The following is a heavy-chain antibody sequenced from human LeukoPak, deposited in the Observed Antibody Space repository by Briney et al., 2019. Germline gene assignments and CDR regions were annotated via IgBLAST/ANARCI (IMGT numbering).Heavy chain of an antibody. CDR1: GFTFSCYA. Sequence: GGSLRLSCAASGFTFSCYAMSWVRQAPGKGLEWVSAISGSGGSTYYADSVKGRFTISRDNSKNALYLQMNSLRAEDTAVYYCAKGPIDGYFDYWGQGTLVTVSS. CDR2: ISGSGGST. D-gene: IGHD5-24*01. CDR3: AKGPIDGYFDY. J-gene: IGHJ4*02. V-gene: IGHV3-23*01.